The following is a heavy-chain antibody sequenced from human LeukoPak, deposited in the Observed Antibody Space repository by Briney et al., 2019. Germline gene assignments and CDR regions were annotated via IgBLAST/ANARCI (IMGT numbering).Heavy chain of an antibody. V-gene: IGHV4-39*01. J-gene: IGHJ5*02. Sequence: SETLSLTCTVSGGSIISSSYYWGWIRQPPGNGLEWIGSIYDSGSTYYNPSLKSRVTISVDTSKNQFSLKLSSVTAADTAVYYCARRSYDFWSGYPYNWFDPWGQGTLVTVSS. CDR3: ARRSYDFWSGYPYNWFDP. CDR1: GGSIISSSYY. CDR2: IYDSGST. D-gene: IGHD3-3*01.